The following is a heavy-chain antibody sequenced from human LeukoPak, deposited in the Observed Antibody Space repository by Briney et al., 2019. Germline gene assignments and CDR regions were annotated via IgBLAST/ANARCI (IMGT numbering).Heavy chain of an antibody. D-gene: IGHD1-1*01. J-gene: IGHJ4*02. V-gene: IGHV3-48*03. CDR1: GFTFSSYE. Sequence: SGGSLRLPCAASGFTFSSYEMNWVRRAPGKGLEWVSYISSSGSTIYYADSVKGRFTISRDNAKNSLYLQMNSLRVEDTAVYYCARDVLWRTGTTLFDYWGRGTLVTISS. CDR2: ISSSGSTI. CDR3: ARDVLWRTGTTLFDY.